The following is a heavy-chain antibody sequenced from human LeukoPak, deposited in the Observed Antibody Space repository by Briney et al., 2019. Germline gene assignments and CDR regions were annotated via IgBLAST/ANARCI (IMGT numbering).Heavy chain of an antibody. CDR2: IYYSGST. D-gene: IGHD6-19*01. V-gene: IGHV4-59*01. CDR1: GGSISSYY. Sequence: SETLSLTCTVSGGSISSYYWSWIRQPPGKGLEWIGYIYYSGSTSYNPSLKSRVTISVDTSKNQFSLKLSSVTAADTAVYYCARDYSSGWYWFDPWGQGTLVTVSS. J-gene: IGHJ5*02. CDR3: ARDYSSGWYWFDP.